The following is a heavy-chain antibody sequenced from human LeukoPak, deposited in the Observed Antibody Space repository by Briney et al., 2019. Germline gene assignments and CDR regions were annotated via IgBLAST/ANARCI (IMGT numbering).Heavy chain of an antibody. CDR1: GFTFSSYW. Sequence: GGSLRLSCAASGFTFSSYWMHWVRQAPGKGLVGVSRINDDGRSTSYADSVKGRFTISRDNAKNSLYLQMNSLRAEDTAVYYCARYVYYYDSSGYYGSYPHKTFDYWGQGTLVTVSS. J-gene: IGHJ4*02. CDR2: INDDGRST. D-gene: IGHD3-22*01. V-gene: IGHV3-74*01. CDR3: ARYVYYYDSSGYYGSYPHKTFDY.